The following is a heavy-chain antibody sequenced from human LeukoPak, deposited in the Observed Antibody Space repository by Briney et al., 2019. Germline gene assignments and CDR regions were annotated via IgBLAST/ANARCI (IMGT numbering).Heavy chain of an antibody. CDR3: ASNLELQWFGEVDV. Sequence: GASVKVSCKASGYTFTSYDINWVRQATGQGLEWMGWMNPNSGNTGYAQKFQGRVTMTRNTSISTAYMELSSLRSEDTAVYYCASNLELQWFGEVDVWGQGTTVTVSS. CDR1: GYTFTSYD. V-gene: IGHV1-8*01. CDR2: MNPNSGNT. J-gene: IGHJ6*02. D-gene: IGHD3-10*01.